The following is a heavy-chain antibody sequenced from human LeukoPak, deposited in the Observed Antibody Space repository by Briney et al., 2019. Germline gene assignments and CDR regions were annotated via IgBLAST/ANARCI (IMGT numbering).Heavy chain of an antibody. CDR1: GDPINSYY. CDR2: IYYSGST. CDR3: ARGDYVWGTNRLGWFDP. V-gene: IGHV4-59*01. J-gene: IGHJ5*02. D-gene: IGHD3-16*02. Sequence: SETLSLTCTVSGDPINSYYWSWLRQPPGKGLEWIGYIYYSGSTNYNSSLKSRVTISKDTSKNQFSLKLSSVTAADTVVYYCARGDYVWGTNRLGWFDPWGQGTQVTVSS.